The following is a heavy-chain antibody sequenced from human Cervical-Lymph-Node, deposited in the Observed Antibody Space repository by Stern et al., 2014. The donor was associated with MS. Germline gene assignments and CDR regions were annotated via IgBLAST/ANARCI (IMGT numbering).Heavy chain of an antibody. CDR3: ARDYDFWSGYSSYYYGLDV. J-gene: IGHJ6*02. CDR1: GFMFSRYW. V-gene: IGHV3-7*01. CDR2: IKQDGTEK. Sequence: EVQLEESGGGLVQPGGSLSVSCEASGFMFSRYWMSWVRQAPGKGLEWVAQIKQDGTEKHYVDSVKGRFTISRDNLKNSLFLQMHSLRVEDTAVYYCARDYDFWSGYSSYYYGLDVWGQGTTVTVSS. D-gene: IGHD3-3*01.